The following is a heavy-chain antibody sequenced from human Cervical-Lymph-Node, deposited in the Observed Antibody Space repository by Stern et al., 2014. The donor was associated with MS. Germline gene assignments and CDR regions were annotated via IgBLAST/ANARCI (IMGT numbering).Heavy chain of an antibody. CDR2: INTKTGKS. CDR1: GYNFTNFA. J-gene: IGHJ4*02. CDR3: ARDFVDIPMITRSDYLDS. V-gene: IGHV7-4-1*02. D-gene: IGHD5-18*01. Sequence: VQLVESGSELKKPGASVRVSCKVSGYNFTNFAMNWVRQAPGQGLEWMGWINTKTGKSTYAQDFTGRFVFSVDTSLSTAHLQISSLKAEDTAIYYCARDFVDIPMITRSDYLDSWGQGTLVTVSS.